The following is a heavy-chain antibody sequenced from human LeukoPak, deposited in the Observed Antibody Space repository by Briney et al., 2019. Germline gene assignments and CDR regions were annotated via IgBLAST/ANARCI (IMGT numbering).Heavy chain of an antibody. CDR3: ARERPSIVVVVAATLDY. CDR1: GFTFSSYS. Sequence: PGGSLRLSCAASGFTFSSYSMNWVRQAPGKGLEWVSSNSSSSSYIYYADSVKGRFTISRDNAKNSLYLQMNSLRAEDTAVYYCARERPSIVVVVAATLDYWGQGTLVTVSS. CDR2: NSSSSSYI. J-gene: IGHJ4*02. V-gene: IGHV3-21*01. D-gene: IGHD2-15*01.